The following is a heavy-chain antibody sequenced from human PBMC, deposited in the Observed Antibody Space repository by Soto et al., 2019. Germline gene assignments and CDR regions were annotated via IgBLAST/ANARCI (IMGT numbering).Heavy chain of an antibody. V-gene: IGHV3-23*01. CDR2: ISGSGGSGRG. J-gene: IGHJ4*02. D-gene: IGHD4-4*01. CDR1: GFSFRKYA. CDR3: AKDLDDYSSAIDF. Sequence: LRLSCVGSGFSFRKYAMNWVRQAPGKGLEWVSGISGSGGSGRGFYADPVKGRFTISRDNSKNTLYLEMNSLRAEDTAVYYCAKDLDDYSSAIDFWGQGTLVT.